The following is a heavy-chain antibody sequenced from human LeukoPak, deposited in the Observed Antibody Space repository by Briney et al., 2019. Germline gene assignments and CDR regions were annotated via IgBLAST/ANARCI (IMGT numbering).Heavy chain of an antibody. D-gene: IGHD5-18*01. CDR3: ARSHEGYSYGDH. Sequence: AGGSLRLSCVASGFTFSACWMHWVRQDPGKGLLWVSRINSDGTGTAYADSVKGRFTISRDNAKNTLYLQMNSLRAEDTAVYYCARSHEGYSYGDHWGQGTLVTVSS. CDR2: INSDGTGT. V-gene: IGHV3-74*01. CDR1: GFTFSACW. J-gene: IGHJ4*02.